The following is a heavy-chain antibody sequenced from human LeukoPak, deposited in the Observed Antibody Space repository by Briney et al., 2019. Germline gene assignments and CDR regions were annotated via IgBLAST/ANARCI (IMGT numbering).Heavy chain of an antibody. V-gene: IGHV3-49*03. CDR1: RFTFNSYA. D-gene: IGHD6-13*01. J-gene: IGHJ6*02. CDR2: IRSKAYGGTT. Sequence: GGSLRLSCAASRFTFNSYAMSWFRQAPGKGLEWVGFIRSKAYGGTTEYAASVKGRFTISRDDSKSIAYLQMNSLKTEDTAVYYCTRALKGSSWHSDYYYYGMDVWGQGTTVTVSS. CDR3: TRALKGSSWHSDYYYYGMDV.